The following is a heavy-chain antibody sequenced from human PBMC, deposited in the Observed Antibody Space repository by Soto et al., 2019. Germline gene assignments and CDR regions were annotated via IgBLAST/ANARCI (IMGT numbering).Heavy chain of an antibody. D-gene: IGHD4-17*01. Sequence: ASVKVSCKASGYTFTSYGISWVRQAPGQGLEWMGWISAYNGNTNYAQKLQGRVTMTTDTSTSTAYMELRSLRSDDTAVYYCARDGDYGDYPVLGWFDPWGQGTLVTASS. CDR3: ARDGDYGDYPVLGWFDP. V-gene: IGHV1-18*01. CDR2: ISAYNGNT. J-gene: IGHJ5*02. CDR1: GYTFTSYG.